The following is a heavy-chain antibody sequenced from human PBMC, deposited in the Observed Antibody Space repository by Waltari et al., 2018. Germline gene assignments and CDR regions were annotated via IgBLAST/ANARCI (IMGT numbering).Heavy chain of an antibody. CDR1: GFTVSSFY. J-gene: IGHJ6*02. Sequence: VHVEESGGGLMQPGGSLRLSCAASGFTVSSFYMSCVRQAPGKGLEWVSLIYSGGDTYYADSVKGRFTISRDNSKNMVYLQMNSLRADDTAVYYCARETGVAVAGYGLDIWGQGTTVTVSS. CDR2: IYSGGDT. CDR3: ARETGVAVAGYGLDI. V-gene: IGHV3-53*01. D-gene: IGHD2-15*01.